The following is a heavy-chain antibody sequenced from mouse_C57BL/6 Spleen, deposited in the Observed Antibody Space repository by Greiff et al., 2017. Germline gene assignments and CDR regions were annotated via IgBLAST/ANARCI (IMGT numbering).Heavy chain of an antibody. CDR1: GYTFTSYW. CDR2: IYPGSGST. CDR3: AREGYYYGSSYWYFEV. J-gene: IGHJ1*03. V-gene: IGHV1-55*01. Sequence: VQLQQPGAELVKPGASVKMSCKASGYTFTSYWITWVKQRPGQGLEWIGDIYPGSGSTNYNEKFKSKATLTVDTSSSTAYMQLSSLTSEDSAVYYCAREGYYYGSSYWYFEVWGTGTTVTVSS. D-gene: IGHD1-1*01.